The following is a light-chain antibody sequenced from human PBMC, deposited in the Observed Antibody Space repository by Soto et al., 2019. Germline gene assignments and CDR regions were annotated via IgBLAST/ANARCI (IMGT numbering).Light chain of an antibody. CDR1: GSNTGNNF. J-gene: IGLJ3*02. CDR3: GVWDSALSLWL. Sequence: QSVLTQPPSVSAAPGQKVTISCSGGGSNTGNNFVSWYQQFPQTAPKLLIYDTNKRPSGIPDRFSGSKSGTSATLDIARLHTADEADYYCGVWDSALSLWLFGGGTKLTVL. V-gene: IGLV1-51*01. CDR2: DTN.